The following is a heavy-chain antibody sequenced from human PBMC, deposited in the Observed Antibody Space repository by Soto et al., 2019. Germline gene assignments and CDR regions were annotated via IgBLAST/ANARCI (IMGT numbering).Heavy chain of an antibody. CDR2: INNSGSS. Sequence: SETLSLTCAVYGGSFSGYYWSWIRQPPGKGLEWIGEINNSGSSNQNPSLKSRVTISVDTSKNQFSLKLKSVTAADTAVYFCARGISMNLPAKGDAPDNYCFDSWGQGTLVTVSS. D-gene: IGHD3-22*01. J-gene: IGHJ4*02. CDR1: GGSFSGYY. V-gene: IGHV4-34*01. CDR3: ARGISMNLPAKGDAPDNYCFDS.